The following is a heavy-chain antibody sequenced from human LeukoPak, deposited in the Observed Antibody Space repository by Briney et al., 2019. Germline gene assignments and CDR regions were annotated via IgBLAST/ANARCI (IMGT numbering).Heavy chain of an antibody. CDR1: GFTFSSYS. CDR3: AELGITMIGGV. D-gene: IGHD3-10*02. CDR2: ISSSGSTI. J-gene: IGHJ6*04. Sequence: GSLRLSCAASGFTFSSYSMNWVRQAPGKGLEWVSYISSSGSTIYYADSVKGRFTISRDNAKNSLYLQMNSLRAEDTAVYYCAELGITMIGGVWGKGTTVTLSS. V-gene: IGHV3-48*04.